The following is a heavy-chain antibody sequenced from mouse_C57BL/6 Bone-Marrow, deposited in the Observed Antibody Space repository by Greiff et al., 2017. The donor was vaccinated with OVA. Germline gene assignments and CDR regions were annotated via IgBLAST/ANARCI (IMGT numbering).Heavy chain of an antibody. J-gene: IGHJ2*01. V-gene: IGHV1-81*01. CDR2: IYPRSGNT. CDR1: GYTFTSYG. D-gene: IGHD1-1*01. Sequence: QVQLQQSGAELARPGASVKLSCKASGYTFTSYGISWVKQRTGQGLEWIGVIYPRSGNTYYNEKFKGKATLTADKSSSTAYMELRSLTSEDSAVYFSARGLRYGSSYEDYWGQGTTLTVSS. CDR3: ARGLRYGSSYEDY.